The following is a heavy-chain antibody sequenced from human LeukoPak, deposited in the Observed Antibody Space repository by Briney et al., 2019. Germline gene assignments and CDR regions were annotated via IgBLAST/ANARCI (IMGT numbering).Heavy chain of an antibody. J-gene: IGHJ6*03. CDR2: IKQDGSEK. Sequence: PGGCLRLSCAASGFSFSSYSMNWVRQAPGKGLEWVANIKQDGSEKYYVDSVKGRFTISRDNAKNSLYLQMNSLRAEDTAVYYCARTPLLLWFGELFPSYMDVWGKGTTVTVSS. D-gene: IGHD3-10*01. CDR3: ARTPLLLWFGELFPSYMDV. V-gene: IGHV3-7*01. CDR1: GFSFSSYS.